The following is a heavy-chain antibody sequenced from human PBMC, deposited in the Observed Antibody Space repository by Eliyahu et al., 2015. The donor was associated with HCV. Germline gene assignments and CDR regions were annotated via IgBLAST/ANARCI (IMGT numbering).Heavy chain of an antibody. D-gene: IGHD5-18*01. CDR2: LSGDGSST. J-gene: IGHJ4*02. V-gene: IGHV3-74*01. CDR3: ARAIDTAHVY. CDR1: GFNLNSYW. Sequence: EVQVVESGGGLVQPGGSLRLSCETSGFNLNSYWMHWVRQAPGPGKGRVWGARLSGDGSSTSYADSVKGRFTISSDNAKNTVYLQMNSLRAEDTAVYYCARAIDTAHVYWGQGTLVTVSS.